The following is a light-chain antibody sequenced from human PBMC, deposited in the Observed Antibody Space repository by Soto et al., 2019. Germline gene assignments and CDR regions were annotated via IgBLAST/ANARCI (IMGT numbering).Light chain of an antibody. CDR3: QQYNSYGYT. CDR1: QSISSW. V-gene: IGKV1-5*01. Sequence: DIQMTQSPSTLSASVGDRVTITCRASQSISSWLAWYQQKPGKDPKLLIYDASSLESGVPSRLSGSGSGTEFTLTISRLQPDDFATYYCQQYNSYGYTFRQGTKLEIK. CDR2: DAS. J-gene: IGKJ2*01.